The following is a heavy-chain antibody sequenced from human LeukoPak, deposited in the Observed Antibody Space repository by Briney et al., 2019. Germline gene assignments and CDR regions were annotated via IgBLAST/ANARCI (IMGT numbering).Heavy chain of an antibody. J-gene: IGHJ6*03. CDR3: ARGPDILTGYVWYYYYYMDV. V-gene: IGHV4-59*01. Sequence: KSSETLSLTCTVSGASISGYYWSCIRQRPGKRQEWIGYIISTGTMNYNPSLKSRVTISIDTSKNQLSLQLTSVTAADTAVYYCARGPDILTGYVWYYYYYMDVWGKGTTVTVSS. D-gene: IGHD3-9*01. CDR1: GASISGYY. CDR2: IISTGTM.